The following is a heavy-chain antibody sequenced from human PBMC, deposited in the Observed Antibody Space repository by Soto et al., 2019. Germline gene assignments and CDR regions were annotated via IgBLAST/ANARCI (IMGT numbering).Heavy chain of an antibody. V-gene: IGHV4-39*01. D-gene: IGHD3-22*01. Sequence: SETLSLTCTVSGGSISSGPSYWGWIRQPPGRGLEWVGSIYYLGNTYYNSSLGSRVVISVDNSKNQFSLKLSSVTAAYSAVYYFAGLYPYESSGYHLNYWGQGTQVTVSS. CDR3: AGLYPYESSGYHLNY. J-gene: IGHJ4*02. CDR2: IYYLGNT. CDR1: GGSISSGPSY.